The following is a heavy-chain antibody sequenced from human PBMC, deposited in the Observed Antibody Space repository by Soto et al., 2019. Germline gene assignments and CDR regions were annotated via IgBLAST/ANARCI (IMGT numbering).Heavy chain of an antibody. CDR1: GGSISSSNW. CDR3: ATRTYAMDV. V-gene: IGHV4-4*02. J-gene: IGHJ6*02. Sequence: QVQLQESGPGLVKPSGTLSLTCAVSGGSISSSNWWSWVRQPPGKGLDWIGEIFHKGNTYSNPSLTGRVTMSVDKSKNQYTLTLNSVTAADTAVYYCATRTYAMDVWGQGTTVNVSS. D-gene: IGHD6-6*01. CDR2: IFHKGNT.